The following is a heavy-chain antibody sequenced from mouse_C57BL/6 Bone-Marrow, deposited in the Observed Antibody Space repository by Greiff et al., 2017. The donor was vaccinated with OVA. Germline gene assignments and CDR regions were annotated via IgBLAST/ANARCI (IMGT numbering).Heavy chain of an antibody. Sequence: QVQLQQSGPGLVAPSQSLSITCTVSGFSLTSYAISWVRQPPGKGLEWLGVIWTGGGTNYNSALKSRLSISKDNSKSQVFLKMNSLQTDDTARYYCARKEIYYGPYYAMDYWGQGTSVTVSS. V-gene: IGHV2-9-1*01. CDR1: GFSLTSYA. D-gene: IGHD2-1*01. CDR3: ARKEIYYGPYYAMDY. J-gene: IGHJ4*01. CDR2: IWTGGGT.